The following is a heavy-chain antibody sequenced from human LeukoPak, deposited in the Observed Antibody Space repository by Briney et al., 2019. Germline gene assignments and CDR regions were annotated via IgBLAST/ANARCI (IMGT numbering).Heavy chain of an antibody. CDR1: GGSISSSSYY. J-gene: IGHJ4*02. V-gene: IGHV4-39*07. Sequence: PSETLSLTCTVSGGSISSSSYYWGWIRQPPGKGLEWIGSIYYSGSTYHNPSLKSRVTISVDTSKNQFSLKLSSVTAADTAVYYCARDVLRSPFDYWGQGTLVTVSS. D-gene: IGHD1-26*01. CDR3: ARDVLRSPFDY. CDR2: IYYSGST.